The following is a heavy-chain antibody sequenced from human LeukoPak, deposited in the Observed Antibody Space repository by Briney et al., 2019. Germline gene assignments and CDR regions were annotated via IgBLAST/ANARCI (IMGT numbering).Heavy chain of an antibody. CDR3: AREIWATGIGWFDP. CDR2: ISYDGSNK. V-gene: IGHV3-30-3*01. CDR1: GFTFSSYA. D-gene: IGHD3-16*01. Sequence: GRSLRLSCAASGFTFSSYAMHWVRQAPGKGLEWVAVISYDGSNKYYADSVKGRFTISRDNSKNTLYLQMNSLRAEDTAVYYCAREIWATGIGWFDPWGQGTVVTVSS. J-gene: IGHJ5*02.